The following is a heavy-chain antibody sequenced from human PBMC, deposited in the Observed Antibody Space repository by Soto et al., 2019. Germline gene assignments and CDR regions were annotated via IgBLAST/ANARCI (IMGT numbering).Heavy chain of an antibody. D-gene: IGHD3-3*01. V-gene: IGHV3-7*03. CDR3: ARDQSRQVGVGPFWIDV. CDR2: MKQDGSEE. J-gene: IGHJ6*02. Sequence: PGGSLRLSCAASGFTFSEYWMSWVRQAPGKGLEWVANMKQDGSEEYYVDSVKGRFTISRDNAKKSLYLQMNSLRAEDTAVYYCARDQSRQVGVGPFWIDVWGQGTTVTVSS. CDR1: GFTFSEYW.